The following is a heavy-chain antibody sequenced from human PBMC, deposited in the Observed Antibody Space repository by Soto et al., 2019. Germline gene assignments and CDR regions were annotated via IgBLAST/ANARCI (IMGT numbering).Heavy chain of an antibody. CDR1: EFTFSIFG. D-gene: IGHD1-7*01. CDR2: ISYDGSQK. J-gene: IGHJ4*02. Sequence: QVQLVESRGGVVQPGRSLRLSCAASEFTFSIFGMHWVRQAPGKGLEWVALISYDGSQKLYADSVKGRFTITRDNSENTVYLQMNSLRAEDTAVYYCAKGTTRWLEELLDYWGQGVLVTVSS. V-gene: IGHV3-30*18. CDR3: AKGTTRWLEELLDY.